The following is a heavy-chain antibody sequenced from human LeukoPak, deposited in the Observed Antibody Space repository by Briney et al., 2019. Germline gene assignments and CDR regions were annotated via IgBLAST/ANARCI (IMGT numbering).Heavy chain of an antibody. D-gene: IGHD5-12*01. CDR3: AGGGSALAPHSGRLGPDH. CDR1: GFNFTTHH. J-gene: IGHJ4*01. Sequence: GESLRLPCAPPGFNFTTHHMIYVRPAPEERPMDSTYTDNSCTTFFYADSVKGRFTISRNNADSSLYLQMNSLRVEDTAVYFCAGGGSALAPHSGRLGPDHWGHGTRVTVSS. V-gene: IGHV3-48*04. CDR2: TDNSCTTF.